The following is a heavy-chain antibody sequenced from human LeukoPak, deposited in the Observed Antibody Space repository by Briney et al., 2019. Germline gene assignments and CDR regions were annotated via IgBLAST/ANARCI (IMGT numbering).Heavy chain of an antibody. CDR2: INPNSGGT. V-gene: IGHV1-2*04. Sequence: ASVKVSCKASGYTFTGYYMHWVRQAPGQGLEWMGWINPNSGGTNYAQKFQGWVTMTRDTSISTAYMELSRLRSDDTAVYYCARAPLYGDYALYYYGMDVWGQGTTVTVSS. D-gene: IGHD4-17*01. CDR3: ARAPLYGDYALYYYGMDV. J-gene: IGHJ6*02. CDR1: GYTFTGYY.